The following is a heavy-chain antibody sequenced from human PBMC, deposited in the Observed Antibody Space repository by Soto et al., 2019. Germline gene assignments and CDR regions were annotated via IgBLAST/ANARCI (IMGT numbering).Heavy chain of an antibody. CDR1: GFTFSNYW. Sequence: EVQLVESGGGVVQPGGSLRLSCAASGFTFSNYWMHWVRQSPGKGLVWVSRINSDGRSTYYADSVKGRFTISRDNAKNTLYLQMNSLRAEDTAVYYCARGRHYYDSSGSRADYWGQGTLVTVSS. V-gene: IGHV3-74*01. CDR2: INSDGRST. D-gene: IGHD3-22*01. CDR3: ARGRHYYDSSGSRADY. J-gene: IGHJ4*02.